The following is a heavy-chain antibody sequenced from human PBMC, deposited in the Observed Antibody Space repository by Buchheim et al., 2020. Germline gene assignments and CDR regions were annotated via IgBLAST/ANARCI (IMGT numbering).Heavy chain of an antibody. CDR3: AKDRHYYDSSGYYYVEFDY. V-gene: IGHV3-23*04. CDR1: GFTFSSYA. D-gene: IGHD3-22*01. Sequence: EVQLVESGGGLVQPGGSLRLSCAASGFTFSSYAMSWVRQAPGKGLEWVSAISGSGGSTYYADSVKGRFTISRDNSTNTLYLQMNSLRAEDTAVYYCAKDRHYYDSSGYYYVEFDYWGQGTL. CDR2: ISGSGGST. J-gene: IGHJ4*02.